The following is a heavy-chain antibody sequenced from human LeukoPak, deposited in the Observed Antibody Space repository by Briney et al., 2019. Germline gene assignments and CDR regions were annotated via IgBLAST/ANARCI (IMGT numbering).Heavy chain of an antibody. V-gene: IGHV1-8*01. CDR2: MNPNSGNT. J-gene: IGHJ5*02. D-gene: IGHD3-10*01. CDR3: ARRYGSGSYQTGVWFDP. CDR1: GYTFTSYD. Sequence: GASVKVSCKASGYTFTSYDINWVRQATGQGLEWMGWMNPNSGNTDYAQKFQGRVTMTRNTSISTAYMELSSLRSEDTAVYYRARRYGSGSYQTGVWFDPWGQGTLVTVSS.